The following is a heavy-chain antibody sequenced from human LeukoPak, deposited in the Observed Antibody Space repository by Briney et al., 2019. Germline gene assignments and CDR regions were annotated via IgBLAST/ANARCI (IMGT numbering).Heavy chain of an antibody. CDR2: INPNSGGT. Sequence: ASVTVSCTASEYAFTAYYIHWLRQAPGQGLEWMGWINPNSGGTHYAQKFQGRVTMTRDTSISTAYMEVSWLTSDDTAVYYCAGGQLQYSSTEWGQGTLVIVSS. CDR3: AGGQLQYSSTE. V-gene: IGHV1-2*02. D-gene: IGHD6-13*01. J-gene: IGHJ4*02. CDR1: EYAFTAYY.